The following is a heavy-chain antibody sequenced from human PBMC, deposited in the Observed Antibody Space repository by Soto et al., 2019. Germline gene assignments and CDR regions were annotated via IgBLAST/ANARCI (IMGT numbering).Heavy chain of an antibody. CDR3: ARGRYYDFWSGYYFYMAV. J-gene: IGHJ6*03. CDR2: MNPNSGNT. CDR1: GYTFTSYD. Sequence: GASVKVSCKASGYTFTSYDINWVRQATGQGLEWMGWMNPNSGNTGYAQKFQGRVTMTRNTSISTAYMELSSLRSEDTAVYYCARGRYYDFWSGYYFYMAVWAKGTTVPVS. D-gene: IGHD3-3*01. V-gene: IGHV1-8*01.